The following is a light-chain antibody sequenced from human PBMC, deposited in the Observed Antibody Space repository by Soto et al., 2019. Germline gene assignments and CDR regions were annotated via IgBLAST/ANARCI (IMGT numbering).Light chain of an antibody. Sequence: QSALTQPPSASGSPGQSVTISCTGASSDVGGYNFVSWYQQHPGKAPKLMLYDVTKRPSGVPDRFSGSKSGNKASLTVSGLQVDDEADYYCSSYAGSSVPVAFGGGTKLTVL. J-gene: IGLJ2*01. V-gene: IGLV2-8*01. CDR2: DVT. CDR3: SSYAGSSVPVA. CDR1: SSDVGGYNF.